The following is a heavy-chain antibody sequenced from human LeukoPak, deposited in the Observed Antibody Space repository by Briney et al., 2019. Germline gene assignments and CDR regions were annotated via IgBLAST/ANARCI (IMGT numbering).Heavy chain of an antibody. V-gene: IGHV3-33*01. CDR1: GFTFSSYG. Sequence: GGSLRLSCAASGFTFSSYGMHWVRQAPGKGLEWVAVIWYDGSNKYYADSVKGRFTISRDNSKNTLYLQMNSLRAEDTAVYYCARAPYDSSGYYYDWGQGTLVTVSS. D-gene: IGHD3-22*01. J-gene: IGHJ4*02. CDR2: IWYDGSNK. CDR3: ARAPYDSSGYYYD.